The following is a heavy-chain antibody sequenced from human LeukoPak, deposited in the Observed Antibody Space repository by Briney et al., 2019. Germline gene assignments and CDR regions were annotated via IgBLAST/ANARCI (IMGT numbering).Heavy chain of an antibody. D-gene: IGHD3-22*01. CDR3: AKYDNSGRAGGY. Sequence: GGSLRLSCAASGFTFSSYAMNWVRQAPGKGLEWVSTISGGGGSTFYADSVKGRFTISRDNSKNTLYLQMNSLRAEDTAMYYCAKYDNSGRAGGYWGQGTLVTVSS. J-gene: IGHJ4*02. V-gene: IGHV3-23*01. CDR2: ISGGGGST. CDR1: GFTFSSYA.